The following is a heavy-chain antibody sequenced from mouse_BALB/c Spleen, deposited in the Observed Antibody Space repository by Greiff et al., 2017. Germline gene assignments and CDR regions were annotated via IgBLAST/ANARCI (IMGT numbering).Heavy chain of an antibody. V-gene: IGHV1-7*01. D-gene: IGHD4-1*01. Sequence: LEESGAELAKPGASVKMSCKASGYTFTSYWMHWVKQRPGQGLEWIGYINPSTGYTEYNQKFKDKATLTADKSSSTAYMQLSSLTSEDSAVYYCARGLGRGFAYWGQGTLVTVSA. CDR2: INPSTGYT. CDR1: GYTFTSYW. J-gene: IGHJ3*01. CDR3: ARGLGRGFAY.